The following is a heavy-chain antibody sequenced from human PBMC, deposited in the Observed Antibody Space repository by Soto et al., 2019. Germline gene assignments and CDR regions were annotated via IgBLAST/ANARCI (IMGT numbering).Heavy chain of an antibody. Sequence: QVQLVDSGGGVVQPGRSLRLSCAASGFTFSSYAMHWVRQAPGKGLEWVAVISYDGSNKYYADSVKGRFTISRDNSKNTLYLQMNSLRAEDTAVYYCARDSLRTFDYWGQGTLVTVSS. CDR1: GFTFSSYA. CDR3: ARDSLRTFDY. V-gene: IGHV3-30-3*01. J-gene: IGHJ4*02. CDR2: ISYDGSNK.